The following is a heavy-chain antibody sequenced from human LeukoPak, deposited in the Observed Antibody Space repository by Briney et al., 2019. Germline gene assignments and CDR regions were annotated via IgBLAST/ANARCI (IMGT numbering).Heavy chain of an antibody. CDR2: ISSSSSYI. D-gene: IGHD2-15*01. CDR3: ARGGQYCSGGSCYAVFNWFDP. V-gene: IGHV3-21*01. Sequence: PGGSLRLSCVASGFTFSSYIINSVRQAPGKGLEWVSSISSSSSYIYYANSVKGRFTISRDNAKNSQYLQMNSKKAEDTAVYYCARGGQYCSGGSCYAVFNWFDPWGQGTPVTVSS. CDR1: GFTFSSYI. J-gene: IGHJ5*02.